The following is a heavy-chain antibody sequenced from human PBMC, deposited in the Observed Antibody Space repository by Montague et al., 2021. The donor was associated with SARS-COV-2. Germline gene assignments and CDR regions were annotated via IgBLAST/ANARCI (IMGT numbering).Heavy chain of an antibody. CDR1: GGYINSYY. D-gene: IGHD6-13*01. Sequence: SETLSLTCSASGGYINSYYWSWIRQPPGKGLEWIGYIFYSGNTNHNPSLKSRVTISIDTSKNQFSLKLRSVTAADTAVYYCARHPSYSSGWYDWFDPWGQGTLVTVSS. V-gene: IGHV4-59*08. CDR3: ARHPSYSSGWYDWFDP. CDR2: IFYSGNT. J-gene: IGHJ5*02.